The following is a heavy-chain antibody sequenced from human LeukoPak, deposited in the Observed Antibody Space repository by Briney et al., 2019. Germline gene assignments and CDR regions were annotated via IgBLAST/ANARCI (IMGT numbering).Heavy chain of an antibody. CDR1: GFTFDDYA. J-gene: IGHJ6*02. Sequence: GGSLRLSCAASGFTFDDYAMHWDRQAPGKGLEWVSLISGDGGSTYYADSVKGRFTISRDNSKNSLYLQMNSLRTEDTALYYCAKDIQQLGYYYYYYGMDVWGQGTTVTVSS. V-gene: IGHV3-43*02. CDR3: AKDIQQLGYYYYYYGMDV. CDR2: ISGDGGST. D-gene: IGHD6-13*01.